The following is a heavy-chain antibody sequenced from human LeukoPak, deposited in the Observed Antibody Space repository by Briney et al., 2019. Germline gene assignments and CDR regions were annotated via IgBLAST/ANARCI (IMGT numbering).Heavy chain of an antibody. Sequence: GGSLRLSCAASGFTFGSYSMNWVRQAPGKGLEWVSYISSSSSTIYYADSVKGRFTISRDNAKNSLYLQMHSLRAEDTAVYYCARDRGPLCGMDVWGQGTTVTVSS. CDR3: ARDRGPLCGMDV. V-gene: IGHV3-48*04. CDR2: ISSSSSTI. D-gene: IGHD1-14*01. CDR1: GFTFGSYS. J-gene: IGHJ6*02.